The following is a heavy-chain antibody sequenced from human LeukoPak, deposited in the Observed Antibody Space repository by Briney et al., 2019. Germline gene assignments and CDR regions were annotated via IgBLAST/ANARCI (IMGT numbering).Heavy chain of an antibody. J-gene: IGHJ3*02. Sequence: ASVKVSCKASGYTFTSYGISWMRQAPGQGLEWMGWISAYNGNTNYAQKLQGRVTMTTDTSTSTAYMELRSLRSDDTAVYYCARVARRAIEYSGSSVAFDIWGQGTMVTVSS. V-gene: IGHV1-18*01. D-gene: IGHD6-6*01. CDR3: ARVARRAIEYSGSSVAFDI. CDR1: GYTFTSYG. CDR2: ISAYNGNT.